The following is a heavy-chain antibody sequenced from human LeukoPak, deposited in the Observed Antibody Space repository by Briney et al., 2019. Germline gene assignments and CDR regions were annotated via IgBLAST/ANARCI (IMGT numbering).Heavy chain of an antibody. CDR1: GFTFSSYS. CDR2: ISSSSSYI. D-gene: IGHD1-26*01. V-gene: IGHV3-21*01. J-gene: IGHJ3*02. CDR3: ARALPSPLYSGSYADAFDI. Sequence: GGSLRLSCAASGFTFSSYSMNWVRQAPGKGLEWVSSISSSSSYIYYADSVKGRFTISRDNAKNSLHLQMNSLRAEDTAVYYCARALPSPLYSGSYADAFDIWGRGTMVTVSS.